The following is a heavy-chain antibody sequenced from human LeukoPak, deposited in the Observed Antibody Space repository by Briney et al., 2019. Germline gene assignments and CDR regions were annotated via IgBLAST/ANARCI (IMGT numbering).Heavy chain of an antibody. CDR1: GFTFSSYW. CDR2: VSNRGGTT. V-gene: IGHV3-23*01. Sequence: GGSLRLSCAASGFTFSSYWMTWVRQAPGKGLEWVSAVSNRGGTTYYADSVKGRFTISRDNSKNALYLQMNSLRAEDTAVYYCAKYSGSYFRNYDYWGQGTLVTVSS. D-gene: IGHD1-26*01. J-gene: IGHJ4*02. CDR3: AKYSGSYFRNYDY.